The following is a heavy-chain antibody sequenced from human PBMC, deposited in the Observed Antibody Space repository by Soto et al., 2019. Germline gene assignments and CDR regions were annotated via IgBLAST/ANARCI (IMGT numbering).Heavy chain of an antibody. Sequence: PSENLSLTFNFYGRPISSGAYYGSWIRQPPGKGLEWIGYIYYSGSTYYNPSLKSRVTISVDTSKNQFSLKLSSVTAADTAVYYCARGSSIAGLYYGMDVWGQGTTVT. J-gene: IGHJ6*02. CDR3: ARGSSIAGLYYGMDV. V-gene: IGHV4-30-4*01. CDR1: GRPISSGAYY. CDR2: IYYSGST. D-gene: IGHD6-6*01.